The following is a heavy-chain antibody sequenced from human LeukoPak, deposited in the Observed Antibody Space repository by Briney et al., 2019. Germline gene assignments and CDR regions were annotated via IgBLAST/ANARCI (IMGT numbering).Heavy chain of an antibody. J-gene: IGHJ4*02. CDR3: ASADYVWGSAQFDY. V-gene: IGHV4-31*03. D-gene: IGHD3-16*01. CDR2: IYYSGST. CDR1: GGSISSGGYY. Sequence: PSETLSLTCTVSGGSISSGGYYWSWIRQHPGKGLGWIGYIYYSGSTYYNPSLKSRVTISVDTSKNQFSLKLSSVTAADTAVYYCASADYVWGSAQFDYWGQGTLVTVSS.